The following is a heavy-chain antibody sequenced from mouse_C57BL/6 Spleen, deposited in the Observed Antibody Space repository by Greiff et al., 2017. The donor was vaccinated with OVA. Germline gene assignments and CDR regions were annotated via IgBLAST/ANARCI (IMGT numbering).Heavy chain of an antibody. CDR3: QYGPLWFAY. CDR1: GFNIKDYY. J-gene: IGHJ3*01. Sequence: VQLQQSGAELVRPGASVKLSCTASGFNIKDYYMHWVKQRPEQGLVWIGRIDPEDGDTEYAPKFQGKATMTADTSSNTAYLQLSSLTSEDTAVYYCQYGPLWFAYWGQGTLVTVSA. V-gene: IGHV14-1*01. D-gene: IGHD2-10*02. CDR2: IDPEDGDT.